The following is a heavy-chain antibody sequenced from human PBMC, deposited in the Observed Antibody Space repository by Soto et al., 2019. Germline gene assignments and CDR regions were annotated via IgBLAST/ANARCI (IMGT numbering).Heavy chain of an antibody. Sequence: GESLKISCKGSGYSFTSYWIGWVRQMPGKGLEWMGIIYPGDSDTRCSPSFQGQVTISADKSISTAYLQWSSLKASDTAMYYCATGGSSSSHYYCYYGMDVWGQGTTVTVSS. V-gene: IGHV5-51*01. CDR2: IYPGDSDT. CDR3: ATGGSSSSHYYCYYGMDV. D-gene: IGHD6-6*01. CDR1: GYSFTSYW. J-gene: IGHJ6*02.